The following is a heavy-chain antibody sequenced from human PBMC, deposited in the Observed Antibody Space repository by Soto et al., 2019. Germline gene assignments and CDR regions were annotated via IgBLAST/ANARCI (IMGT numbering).Heavy chain of an antibody. CDR3: ATVYDSRGYYYISYPFDI. D-gene: IGHD3-22*01. Sequence: ASVKVSCKASGYTFTSYDIKWVRQATGQGLEWMGWMNPNSGNTGYAQKFQGRVTMTRNTSISTAYMELSSLRSEDTAIYYCATVYDSRGYYYISYPFDIWGQGTMVTVSS. V-gene: IGHV1-8*01. CDR1: GYTFTSYD. J-gene: IGHJ3*02. CDR2: MNPNSGNT.